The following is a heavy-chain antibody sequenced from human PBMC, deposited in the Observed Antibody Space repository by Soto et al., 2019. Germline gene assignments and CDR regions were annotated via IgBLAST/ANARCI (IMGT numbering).Heavy chain of an antibody. J-gene: IGHJ4*02. CDR1: GITFTNAW. CDR3: TLHIVVVTSVHNYFNS. D-gene: IGHD2-21*02. Sequence: GGSLRLSCAASGITFTNAWMSWVRQAPGKGLEWVGRIKGKTDGEATDYAAPVKGRFTISRDDSKNTMYLQMNSLQIEDTAVYYCTLHIVVVTSVHNYFNSWGQGTLVTVSS. V-gene: IGHV3-15*01. CDR2: IKGKTDGEAT.